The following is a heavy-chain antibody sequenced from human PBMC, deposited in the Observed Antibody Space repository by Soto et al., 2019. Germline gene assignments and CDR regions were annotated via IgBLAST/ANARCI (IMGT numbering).Heavy chain of an antibody. V-gene: IGHV4-61*01. CDR1: GGSISISTYY. J-gene: IGHJ5*02. CDR3: ARASIAARSSYNWFDP. Sequence: SETLSLTCTVSGGSISISTYYWSWIRQPPGKGLEWIGYISYSGRTNYSPSLKSRVTISVDTSKKQFSLKLISVTAADTAVYYCARASIAARSSYNWFDPWGQGTLVTVSS. D-gene: IGHD6-6*01. CDR2: ISYSGRT.